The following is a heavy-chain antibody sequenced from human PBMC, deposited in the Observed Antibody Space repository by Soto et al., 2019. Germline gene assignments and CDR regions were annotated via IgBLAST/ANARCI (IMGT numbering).Heavy chain of an antibody. Sequence: EVQLLESGGGLVQPGGSLRLSCAASGFTFSKYAMSWDRQAPGKALEWVSSIKIVGGGTNYAESVRGRFTISRDDSKNTLFLQMNSLRAEDTAVYYCTKDYYFASWGQGTMVTVSS. CDR1: GFTFSKYA. CDR3: TKDYYFAS. V-gene: IGHV3-23*01. CDR2: IKIVGGGT. J-gene: IGHJ4*02.